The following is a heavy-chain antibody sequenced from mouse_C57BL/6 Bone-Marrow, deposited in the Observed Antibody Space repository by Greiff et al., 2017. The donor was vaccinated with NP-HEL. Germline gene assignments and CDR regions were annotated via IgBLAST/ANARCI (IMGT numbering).Heavy chain of an antibody. V-gene: IGHV1-81*01. Sequence: VQRVESGAELARPGASVKLSCKASGYTFTSYGISWVKQRTGQGLEWIGEIYPRSGNTYYNEKFKGKATLTADKSSSTAYMELRSLTSEDSAVYFCALLRSYYYAMDYWGQGTSVTVSS. D-gene: IGHD1-1*01. J-gene: IGHJ4*01. CDR1: GYTFTSYG. CDR3: ALLRSYYYAMDY. CDR2: IYPRSGNT.